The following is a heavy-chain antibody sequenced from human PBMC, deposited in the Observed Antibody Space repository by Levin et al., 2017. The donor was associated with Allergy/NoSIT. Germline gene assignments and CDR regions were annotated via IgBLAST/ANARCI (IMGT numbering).Heavy chain of an antibody. CDR1: GYTFTSYD. CDR3: ARAITMVRGSPWRY. Sequence: ASVKVSCKASGYTFTSYDINWVRQATGQGLEWMGWMNPNSGNTGYAQKFQGRVTMTRNTSISTAYMELSSLRSEDTAVYYCARAITMVRGSPWRYWGQGTLVTVSS. V-gene: IGHV1-8*01. D-gene: IGHD3-10*01. CDR2: MNPNSGNT. J-gene: IGHJ4*02.